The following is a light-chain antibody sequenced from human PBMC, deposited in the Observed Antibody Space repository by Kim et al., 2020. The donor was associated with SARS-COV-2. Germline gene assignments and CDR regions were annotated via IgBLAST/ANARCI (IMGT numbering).Light chain of an antibody. V-gene: IGKV1-6*01. CDR2: GAS. CDR1: QDIRLD. J-gene: IGKJ1*01. Sequence: AIQMTQSPSSLSASVGDRVTITCRASQDIRLDLSWYHLKPGKAPKLLIYGASSLQTGVPSRFSGSGSGTDFTLTISGLQPEDFATYFCLQDNNYPWTFGQVTKVDIK. CDR3: LQDNNYPWT.